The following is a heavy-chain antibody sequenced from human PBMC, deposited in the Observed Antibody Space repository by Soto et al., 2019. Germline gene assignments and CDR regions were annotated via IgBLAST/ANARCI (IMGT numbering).Heavy chain of an antibody. V-gene: IGHV3-23*01. D-gene: IGHD1-7*01. J-gene: IGHJ4*02. CDR3: AKDRRAGGNYGFYSDF. CDR2: SSATGAGT. Sequence: EVQLLESGGGLVQPGGSLRLSGAASGSTFSSYGMTWVRQAPGKGLEWVSFSSATGAGTYYADSVKGRFTISRDNSKNTLYLQMTSLRADDTAVYYCAKDRRAGGNYGFYSDFWSQGALVIVSS. CDR1: GSTFSSYG.